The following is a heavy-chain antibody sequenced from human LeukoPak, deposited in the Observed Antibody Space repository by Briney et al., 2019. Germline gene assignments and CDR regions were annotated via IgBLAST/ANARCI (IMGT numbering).Heavy chain of an antibody. CDR2: IYPGDSET. J-gene: IGHJ5*02. Sequence: GESRQISCKGSGYSFTSYWIGWVRQLPGKGLEWMGIIYPGDSETRYSPSFQGQVTISADRSISTAYLQWSSLKASDTAMYYCATSQLVPGWFDPWGQGTLVTVSS. V-gene: IGHV5-51*01. D-gene: IGHD6-13*01. CDR1: GYSFTSYW. CDR3: ATSQLVPGWFDP.